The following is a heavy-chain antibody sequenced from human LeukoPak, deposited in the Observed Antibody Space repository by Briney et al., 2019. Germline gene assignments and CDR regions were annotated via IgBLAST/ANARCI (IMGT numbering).Heavy chain of an antibody. D-gene: IGHD3-16*01. V-gene: IGHV4-59*01. J-gene: IGHJ4*02. CDR3: ARGGTENFDY. CDR2: IYYSGST. CDR1: GGSISGYY. Sequence: SETLSLTCTVSGGSISGYYWSWIRQPPGKGLEWIGYIYYSGSTNYNPSLKSRVTISVDTSKNQFSLKLSSVTAADTAVYYCARGGTENFDYWGQGTLVTVSS.